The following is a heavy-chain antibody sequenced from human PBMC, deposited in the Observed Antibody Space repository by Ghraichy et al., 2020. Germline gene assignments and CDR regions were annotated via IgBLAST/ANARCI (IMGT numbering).Heavy chain of an antibody. CDR2: INHNGIT. J-gene: IGHJ4*02. CDR1: GGSFSDYS. CDR3: ASVVTIFGVIIGYYFDY. Sequence: SETLSLTCAVYGGSFSDYSCSWIRQPPGKGLEWIGEINHNGITSYNPSLKSRVTISVDTSKNQFSLRLSSVTAADTAAYYCASVVTIFGVIIGYYFDYWGQGTLVTVSS. D-gene: IGHD3-3*01. V-gene: IGHV4-34*01.